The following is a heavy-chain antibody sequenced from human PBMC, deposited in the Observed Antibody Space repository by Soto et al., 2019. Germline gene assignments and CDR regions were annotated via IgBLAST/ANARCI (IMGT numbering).Heavy chain of an antibody. Sequence: SETLSLTCAVYGGSFSGYYWSWIRQPPGKGLEWIGEINHSGSTNYNPSLKSRVTILVDTSKNQFSLKLSSVTAADTAVYYCARGSRYYFDYWGQGTLVTVSS. CDR2: INHSGST. CDR1: GGSFSGYY. J-gene: IGHJ4*02. CDR3: ARGSRYYFDY. V-gene: IGHV4-34*01.